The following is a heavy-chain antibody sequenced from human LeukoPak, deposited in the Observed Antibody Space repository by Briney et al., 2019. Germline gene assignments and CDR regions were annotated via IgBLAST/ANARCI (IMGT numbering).Heavy chain of an antibody. Sequence: SETLSLTCTVSGGSISSSTYYWGWVRQPPGKGLEWIGTIYYSGDTYYNPSLKSRVTISEDTPKNQFSLKPNSLTAADSALYYCVRLDYGDYGSFDSWGQGTLVTVSS. D-gene: IGHD4-17*01. CDR3: VRLDYGDYGSFDS. J-gene: IGHJ4*02. CDR2: IYYSGDT. V-gene: IGHV4-39*01. CDR1: GGSISSSTYY.